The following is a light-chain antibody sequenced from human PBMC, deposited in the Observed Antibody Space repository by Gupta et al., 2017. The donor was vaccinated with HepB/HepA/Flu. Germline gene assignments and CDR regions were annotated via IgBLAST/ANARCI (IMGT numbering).Light chain of an antibody. CDR3: QVWDNNRDHQV. J-gene: IGLJ3*02. CDR2: DDT. V-gene: IGLV3-21*02. CDR1: NIGTKS. Sequence: ARITCGGDNIGTKSVHWYQQKPGQAPFLVISDDTDRPSGVPERISGSNSGNTATLTINRVEAGDEADDYCQVWDNNRDHQVFGGGTKLTV.